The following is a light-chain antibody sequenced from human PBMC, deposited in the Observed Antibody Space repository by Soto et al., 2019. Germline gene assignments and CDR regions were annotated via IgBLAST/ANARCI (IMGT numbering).Light chain of an antibody. CDR1: QSISSW. J-gene: IGKJ1*01. CDR3: QQYNSLWT. Sequence: DIQMTQSPSTLSASVGDRVTITCRASQSISSWLAWYQQKPGKAPKLLIYKASSLESGVPSRFSGSGSGTEFTLTISSLQPDYFATYYCQQYNSLWTCGQGTKVEIK. V-gene: IGKV1-5*03. CDR2: KAS.